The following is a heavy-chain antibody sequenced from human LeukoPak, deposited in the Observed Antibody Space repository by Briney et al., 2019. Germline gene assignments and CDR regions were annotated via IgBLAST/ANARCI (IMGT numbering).Heavy chain of an antibody. Sequence: GGSLRLSCAASGFTFSSYSMNWVRQAPGRGLEWVSSITSSSNYIYYADSLKGRFTISRDNAKNSLYLQMNSPRAEDTAVYYCAKSSWEYYFDYWGQGTLVTVSS. V-gene: IGHV3-21*01. D-gene: IGHD6-13*01. CDR3: AKSSWEYYFDY. CDR1: GFTFSSYS. CDR2: ITSSSNYI. J-gene: IGHJ4*02.